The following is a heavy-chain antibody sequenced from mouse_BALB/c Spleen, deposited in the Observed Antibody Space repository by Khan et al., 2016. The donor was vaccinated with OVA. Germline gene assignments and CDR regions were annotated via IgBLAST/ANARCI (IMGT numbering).Heavy chain of an antibody. V-gene: IGHV1-61*01. CDR3: ARGGYGTSFAY. Sequence: QVQLKQSGAELVRPGASVKLSCKASGYTFTSFWMNWVTERPGQGLEWIGMIDPSDSETHYNQMFKDKATLTVDKSSSTAYMQLSGLTSEDSAVYYWARGGYGTSFAYWGQGTLVTVSA. D-gene: IGHD2-10*02. CDR2: IDPSDSET. J-gene: IGHJ3*01. CDR1: GYTFTSFW.